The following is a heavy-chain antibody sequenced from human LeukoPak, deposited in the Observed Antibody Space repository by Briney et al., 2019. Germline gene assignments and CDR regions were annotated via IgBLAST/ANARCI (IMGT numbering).Heavy chain of an antibody. J-gene: IGHJ4*02. V-gene: IGHV3-13*01. CDR1: GFTFSSYD. CDR2: IGIAGDT. CDR3: ARAYRAVAGHLDY. Sequence: GSLRLSCAASGFTFSSYDMHWVRQATGEGLEWVSAIGIAGDTYYLGSVKGRFTISRENAKKSLYLQMNSLRVEDTAVYYCARAYRAVAGHLDYWGQGTLVTVSS. D-gene: IGHD6-19*01.